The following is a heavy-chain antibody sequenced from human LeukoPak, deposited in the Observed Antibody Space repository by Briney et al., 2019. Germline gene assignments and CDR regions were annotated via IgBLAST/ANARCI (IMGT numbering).Heavy chain of an antibody. V-gene: IGHV4-39*01. D-gene: IGHD3-10*01. Sequence: PSETLSLTCTASGGSISSSTYYWDWIRQPPGKGLEWIGSIYYSGSTNYNPSLKSRVTISVDTSKNQFSLKLSSVTAADTAVYYCARHSLDTFITMVRGVPYYFDYWGQGTLVTVSS. CDR2: IYYSGST. CDR3: ARHSLDTFITMVRGVPYYFDY. J-gene: IGHJ4*02. CDR1: GGSISSSTYY.